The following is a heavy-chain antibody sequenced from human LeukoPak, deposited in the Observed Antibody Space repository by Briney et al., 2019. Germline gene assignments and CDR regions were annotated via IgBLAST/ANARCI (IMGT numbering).Heavy chain of an antibody. CDR1: GFTVSSNY. CDR2: IYSGGST. CDR3: ARDSFDHGSGASYFDY. J-gene: IGHJ4*02. Sequence: GGSLRLSCAASGFTVSSNYMSWVRQAPGKGLEWVSVIYSGGSTYYADSVKGRFTISRDNSKNTLYLQMNSLRAEDTAVYYCARDSFDHGSGASYFDYWGQGTLVTVSS. V-gene: IGHV3-66*01. D-gene: IGHD3-10*01.